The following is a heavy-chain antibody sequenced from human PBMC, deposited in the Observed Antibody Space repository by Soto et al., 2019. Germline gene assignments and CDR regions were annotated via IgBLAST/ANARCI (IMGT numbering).Heavy chain of an antibody. V-gene: IGHV3-23*01. CDR2: ISGSGGST. Sequence: EVQLLESGGGLVQPGGSLRLSCAASGFTFSSYAMSWVRQAPGKGLEWVSAISGSGGSTYYADSVKGRFTISRDNSKNTLYLQTNSLRAEDTAVEYCATLDYASSGYYAFDIWGQGTMVTVSS. J-gene: IGHJ3*02. CDR1: GFTFSSYA. CDR3: ATLDYASSGYYAFDI. D-gene: IGHD3-22*01.